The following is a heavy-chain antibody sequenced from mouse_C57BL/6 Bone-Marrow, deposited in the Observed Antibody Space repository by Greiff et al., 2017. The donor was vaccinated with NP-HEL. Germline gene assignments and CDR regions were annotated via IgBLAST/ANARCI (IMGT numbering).Heavy chain of an antibody. CDR2: INPYNGGT. Sequence: VQLQQSGPVLVKPGASVKMSCKASGYTFTDYYMNWVKQSHGKSLEWIGVINPYNGGTSYNQKFKGKATLTVDKSSSTAYMERNSLTSEDSAVYYGARRCYYGRYVDYWGQGTTLTVSS. CDR3: ARRCYYGRYVDY. J-gene: IGHJ2*01. V-gene: IGHV1-19*01. CDR1: GYTFTDYY. D-gene: IGHD1-1*01.